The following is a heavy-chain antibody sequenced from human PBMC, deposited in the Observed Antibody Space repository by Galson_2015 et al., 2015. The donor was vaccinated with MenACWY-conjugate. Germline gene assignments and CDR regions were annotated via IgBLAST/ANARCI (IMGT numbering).Heavy chain of an antibody. Sequence: PALVKPTQTLTLTCTFSGFSLTTRGVGVGWIRQPPGKALEWLALIYWDDDKLYSPSLKTRLTITKDTSENQVVLTVTNVDPEDTTTYFCAHVHFFGSWSYYSYHYYYGMDVWGPGTTVTVSS. CDR3: AHVHFFGSWSYYSYHYYYGMDV. J-gene: IGHJ6*02. CDR2: IYWDDDK. D-gene: IGHD3-10*01. CDR1: GFSLTTRGVG. V-gene: IGHV2-5*02.